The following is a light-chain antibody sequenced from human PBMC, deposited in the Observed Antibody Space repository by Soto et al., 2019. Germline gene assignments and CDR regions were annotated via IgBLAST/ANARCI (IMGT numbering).Light chain of an antibody. J-gene: IGLJ2*01. Sequence: QSALTQPASVSGSPGQSITISCTGTSNDVGRYKLVSWYQQHPGKAPKLLTYADSKRPSGVSNRFSDSKSDNTASLTISGLQAEDEADYYCCSYAGSSNLVFGAGTKLTVL. CDR2: ADS. V-gene: IGLV2-23*01. CDR1: SNDVGRYKL. CDR3: CSYAGSSNLV.